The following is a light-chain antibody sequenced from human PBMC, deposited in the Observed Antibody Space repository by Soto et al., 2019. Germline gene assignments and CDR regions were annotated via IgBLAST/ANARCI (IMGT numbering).Light chain of an antibody. CDR1: QSVSSSY. J-gene: IGKJ4*01. Sequence: EIVLTQSPGTLSLSPGERATLSCRASQSVSSSYLAWYQQKPGQAPRLLIYGASSRATGIPDRFSGSGSGTYFALTISSLESEDLAVYYCHQYDSSPLTFGGGTKVEIK. V-gene: IGKV3-20*01. CDR3: HQYDSSPLT. CDR2: GAS.